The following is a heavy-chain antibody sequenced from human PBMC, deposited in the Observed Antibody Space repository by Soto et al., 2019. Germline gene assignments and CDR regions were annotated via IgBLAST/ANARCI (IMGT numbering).Heavy chain of an antibody. D-gene: IGHD6-19*01. CDR2: IYSGGST. CDR3: ARDRSARLGYFDY. J-gene: IGHJ4*02. CDR1: GFTVSSNY. Sequence: PGGSLRLSCAASGFTVSSNYMSWVRQAPGKGLEWVSVIYSGGSTYYADSVKGRFTISRDNSKNTLYLQMNSLRAEDTAVYYCARDRSARLGYFDYWGQGTLVTVSS. V-gene: IGHV3-53*01.